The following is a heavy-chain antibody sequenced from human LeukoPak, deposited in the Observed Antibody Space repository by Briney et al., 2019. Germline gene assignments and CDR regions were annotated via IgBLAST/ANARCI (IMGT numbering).Heavy chain of an antibody. CDR3: ARGHCSGGSCSVYYYYMDV. V-gene: IGHV3-21*01. CDR2: ISSTSSYI. CDR1: GFTFSTYS. D-gene: IGHD2-15*01. J-gene: IGHJ6*03. Sequence: GGSLRLSCAASGFTFSTYSMNWVRQAPGKGLEWVSSISSTSSYIYYADSVKGRFTISRDNAKNSLYLQMNSLRAEDTAVYYCARGHCSGGSCSVYYYYMDVWGKGTTVTISS.